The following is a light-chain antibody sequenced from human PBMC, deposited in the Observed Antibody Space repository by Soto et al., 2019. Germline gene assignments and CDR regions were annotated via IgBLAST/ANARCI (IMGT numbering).Light chain of an antibody. CDR3: SSYTSSSTVV. V-gene: IGLV2-14*01. J-gene: IGLJ2*01. CDR1: SSDVGGYNY. CDR2: DVS. Sequence: QSALTQPASVSGSPGQSITISCTGTSSDVGGYNYVSWYQQHPGKAPKLMIYDVSNRPSGVSNRFSGSKSGNTASLNISGLQVEDEADYYCSSYTSSSTVVFGGGTKLT.